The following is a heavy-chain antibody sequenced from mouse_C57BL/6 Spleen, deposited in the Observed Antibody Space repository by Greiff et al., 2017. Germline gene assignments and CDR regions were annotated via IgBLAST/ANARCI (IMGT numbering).Heavy chain of an antibody. D-gene: IGHD2-2*01. V-gene: IGHV1-69*01. J-gene: IGHJ4*01. CDR2: IDPSDSYT. CDR1: GYTFTSYW. Sequence: VQLQQPGAELVMPGASVKLSCKASGYTFTSYWMHWVKQRPGQGLEWIGEIDPSDSYTNYNRKFKGKSTLTVDKSSSTAYMQLSSLTSEDSAVYYGARWVYGSDDARDYWGQGTSVTVSS. CDR3: ARWVYGSDDARDY.